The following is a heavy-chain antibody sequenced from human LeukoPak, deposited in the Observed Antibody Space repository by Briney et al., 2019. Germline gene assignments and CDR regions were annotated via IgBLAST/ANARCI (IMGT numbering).Heavy chain of an antibody. D-gene: IGHD1/OR15-1a*01. CDR3: ARDKQHSYSRYFDH. V-gene: IGHV4-59*01. CDR2: MQSNGNS. Sequence: SETLSLTCTVSGDSISSYHWNWIRKPPGKGLEWIGYMQSNGNSKYNPSLRSRVTIFIDTSKSQVALILSSVTAADTAVYYCARDKQHSYSRYFDHWGQGALVTVSS. CDR1: GDSISSYH. J-gene: IGHJ4*02.